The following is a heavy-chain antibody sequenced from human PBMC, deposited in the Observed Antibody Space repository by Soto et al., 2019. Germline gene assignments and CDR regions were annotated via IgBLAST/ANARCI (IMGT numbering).Heavy chain of an antibody. Sequence: PSETLSLTCTVSGGSISSYYWSWFRQPPGKGLEWIGYIYYSGSTNYNPSLKSRVTISVDTSKNQFSLKLSSVTAADTAVYYCARDLDYYDSSGYQDYFDYWGQGTLVTVSS. CDR3: ARDLDYYDSSGYQDYFDY. CDR1: GGSISSYY. J-gene: IGHJ4*02. CDR2: IYYSGST. D-gene: IGHD3-22*01. V-gene: IGHV4-59*01.